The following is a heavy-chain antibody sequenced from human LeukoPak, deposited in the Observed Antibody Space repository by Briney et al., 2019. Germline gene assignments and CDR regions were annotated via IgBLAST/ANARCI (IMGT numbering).Heavy chain of an antibody. Sequence: SETLSLTCTVSGGSISSYYWSWIRQPPGKGLEWIGYIYYSGSTNYNPSLKSRVTISVDTSKNQFSLNLTSVTAADTAVYYCARHAQYSGTYSTLFDYWGQGTLVTVSS. CDR1: GGSISSYY. J-gene: IGHJ4*02. CDR2: IYYSGST. V-gene: IGHV4-59*08. D-gene: IGHD1-26*01. CDR3: ARHAQYSGTYSTLFDY.